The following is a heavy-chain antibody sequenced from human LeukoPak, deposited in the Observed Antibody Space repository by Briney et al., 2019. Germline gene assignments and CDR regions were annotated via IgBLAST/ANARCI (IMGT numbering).Heavy chain of an antibody. CDR1: GLTFSSYA. D-gene: IGHD2-2*01. V-gene: IGHV3-23*01. CDR2: ISGSGGST. CDR3: AKGASWPFTVLYYFDY. Sequence: PGGSLRLSCAASGLTFSSYAMSWVRQAPGKGLEWVSAISGSGGSTYYADSVKGQFTISRDNSKNTLYLQMNSLRAEDTAVYYCAKGASWPFTVLYYFDYWGQGTLVTVSS. J-gene: IGHJ4*02.